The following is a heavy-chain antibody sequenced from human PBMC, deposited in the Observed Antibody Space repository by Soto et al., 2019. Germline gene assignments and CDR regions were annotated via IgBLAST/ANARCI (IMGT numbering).Heavy chain of an antibody. Sequence: ASVKVSCKASGYTFTGYYMHCVRQAPGQGLEWMGWINPNSGGTNYAQKFQGWVTMTRDTSISTAYMELSRLRSDDTAVYYCARGGAFGGVIVIYGMDVWGQGTTVTVSS. CDR3: ARGGAFGGVIVIYGMDV. J-gene: IGHJ6*02. CDR1: GYTFTGYY. CDR2: INPNSGGT. V-gene: IGHV1-2*04. D-gene: IGHD3-16*02.